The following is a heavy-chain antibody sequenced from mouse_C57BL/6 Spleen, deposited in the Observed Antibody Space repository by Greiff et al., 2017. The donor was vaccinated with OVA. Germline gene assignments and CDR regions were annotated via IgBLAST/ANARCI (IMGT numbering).Heavy chain of an antibody. V-gene: IGHV1-81*01. Sequence: QVQLQQSGAELARPGASVKLSCKASGYTFTSYGISWVKQRTGQGLEWIGEIYPRSGNTYYNEKNKGKATLTADKSSSTAYMELRSLTSEDSAVYFCARWNYDYEPFYAMDYWGQGTSVTVSS. CDR3: ARWNYDYEPFYAMDY. CDR2: IYPRSGNT. D-gene: IGHD2-4*01. J-gene: IGHJ4*01. CDR1: GYTFTSYG.